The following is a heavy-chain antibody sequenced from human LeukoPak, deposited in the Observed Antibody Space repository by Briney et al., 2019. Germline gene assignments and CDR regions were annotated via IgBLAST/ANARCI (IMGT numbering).Heavy chain of an antibody. V-gene: IGHV4-31*02. Sequence: LRLSCAASGFTFSDYYMSWIRQAPGKGLEWIGYIYYSGSTYYNPSLKSRVTISVDTSKNQFSLKLSSVTAADTAVYYCARDKYYYDSSGYYATSFDIWGQGTMVTVSS. CDR3: ARDKYYYDSSGYYATSFDI. CDR1: GFTFSDYY. CDR2: IYYSGST. D-gene: IGHD3-22*01. J-gene: IGHJ3*02.